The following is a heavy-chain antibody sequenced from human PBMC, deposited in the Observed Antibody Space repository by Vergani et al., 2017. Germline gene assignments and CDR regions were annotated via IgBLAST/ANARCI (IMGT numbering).Heavy chain of an antibody. Sequence: QLQLQESGPGLVKPSATLSLTCTVSGGSMSGYYWSWLLQPPGKELEWIGYMYHSGSTNYNPSLETRVTISGATSKNQFSLKLNSVTAADTAVYYCGRVADFYGLGSRLLDLWGQGILVTVSS. D-gene: IGHD3-10*01. CDR3: GRVADFYGLGSRLLDL. V-gene: IGHV4-59*01. J-gene: IGHJ5*02. CDR1: GGSMSGYY. CDR2: MYHSGST.